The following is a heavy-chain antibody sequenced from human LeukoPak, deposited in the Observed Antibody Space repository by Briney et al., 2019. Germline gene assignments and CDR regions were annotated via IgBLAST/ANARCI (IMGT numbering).Heavy chain of an antibody. D-gene: IGHD2-2*01. V-gene: IGHV5-10-1*01. J-gene: IGHJ3*02. Sequence: GESLRISCKGSGYSFTSYWISWVRQMPGKGLEWMGRIDPSDSYTNYSPSFQGHVTISADKSISTAYLQWSSLKASDTAMDYSAREGAVERYCSSTSCYWVDAFDIWGQGTMVTVSS. CDR3: AREGAVERYCSSTSCYWVDAFDI. CDR2: IDPSDSYT. CDR1: GYSFTSYW.